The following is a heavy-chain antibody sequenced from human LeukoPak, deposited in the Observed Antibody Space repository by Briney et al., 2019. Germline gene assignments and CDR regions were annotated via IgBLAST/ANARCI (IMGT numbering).Heavy chain of an antibody. CDR2: INPNSGGT. CDR1: GYTFTGYY. CDR3: ARPVPIYCSGGSCYSMFFDY. D-gene: IGHD2-15*01. V-gene: IGHV1-2*02. Sequence: ASVKVSCKASGYTFTGYYMHWVRQAPGQGLEWMGWINPNSGGTNYAQKFQGRVTMTTDTSTSTAYMELRSLRSDDTAVYYCARPVPIYCSGGSCYSMFFDYWGQGTLVTVSS. J-gene: IGHJ4*02.